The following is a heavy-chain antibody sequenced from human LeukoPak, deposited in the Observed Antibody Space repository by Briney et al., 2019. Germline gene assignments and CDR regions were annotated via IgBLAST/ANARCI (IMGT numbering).Heavy chain of an antibody. Sequence: PSETLSLTCTVSGGSISSSSYYWGWIRQPPGKGLEWIGSIYYSGSTYYNPSLKSRVTISVDTSKNQFSLKLSSVTAADTAVYYCARVGTVTTRGSFDYWGQGTLVTVSS. CDR1: GGSISSSSYY. J-gene: IGHJ4*02. CDR2: IYYSGST. V-gene: IGHV4-39*07. D-gene: IGHD4-17*01. CDR3: ARVGTVTTRGSFDY.